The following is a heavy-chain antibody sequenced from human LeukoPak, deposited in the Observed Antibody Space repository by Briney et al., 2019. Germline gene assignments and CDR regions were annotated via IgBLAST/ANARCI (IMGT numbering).Heavy chain of an antibody. D-gene: IGHD1-26*01. CDR2: IWYDGSNK. Sequence: GGSLRLSCAASGFTFSSYGMHWVRQAPGKGLEWVAVIWYDGSNKYYADSVKGRFTISRDNSKSTLYLQMNSLRAEDTAVYYCARDRRRGGSYYPDYWGQGTLVTVSS. CDR1: GFTFSSYG. J-gene: IGHJ4*02. CDR3: ARDRRRGGSYYPDY. V-gene: IGHV3-33*01.